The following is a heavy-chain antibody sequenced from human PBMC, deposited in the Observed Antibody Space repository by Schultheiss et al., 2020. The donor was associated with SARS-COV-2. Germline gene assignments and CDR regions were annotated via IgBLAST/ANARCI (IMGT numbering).Heavy chain of an antibody. D-gene: IGHD2-2*02. J-gene: IGHJ4*02. V-gene: IGHV1-69*04. CDR2: IIPILGIA. CDR1: GGTFSSYA. CDR3: ARAGLYLPFDY. Sequence: SVKVSCKASGGTFSSYAISWVRQAPGQGLEWMGRIIPILGIANYAQKFQGRVTITRDTSPSTAYMELSSLRSEDTAVYYCARAGLYLPFDYWGQGTLVTVSS.